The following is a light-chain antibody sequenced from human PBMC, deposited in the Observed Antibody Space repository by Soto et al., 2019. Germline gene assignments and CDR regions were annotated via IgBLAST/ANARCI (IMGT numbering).Light chain of an antibody. CDR2: GAS. J-gene: IGKJ1*01. V-gene: IGKV3-20*01. Sequence: EIVLTQSPGTLSLSPGERATLSCRASQSVSSSYLAWYQQKPGQAPRLLIYGASSRATGIPDRFSGSGSGTDFTLTISRLESEDLAVYYCQQYGSSPGTFAQGP. CDR3: QQYGSSPGT. CDR1: QSVSSSY.